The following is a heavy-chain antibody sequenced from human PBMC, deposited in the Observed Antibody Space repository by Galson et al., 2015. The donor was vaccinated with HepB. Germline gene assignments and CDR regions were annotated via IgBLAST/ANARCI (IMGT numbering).Heavy chain of an antibody. D-gene: IGHD3-22*01. J-gene: IGHJ4*02. CDR3: ARGYDSSGYNYYFDR. V-gene: IGHV2-70*04. Sequence: PALVKPTQTLTLTCTFSGFSLITGGMRVGWIRQPPGKALEWLARIDWDDNKFYSTSLKTRLTISKDTSKNQVVLTMTNMDPVDTATYYCARGYDSSGYNYYFDRWGQGTLVTVSS. CDR2: IDWDDNK. CDR1: GFSLITGGMR.